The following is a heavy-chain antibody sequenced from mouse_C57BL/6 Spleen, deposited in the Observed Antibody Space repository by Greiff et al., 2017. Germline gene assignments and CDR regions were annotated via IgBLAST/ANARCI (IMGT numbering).Heavy chain of an antibody. CDR1: GFTFSDYG. V-gene: IGHV5-17*01. CDR3: ARDDGYYVRDAMDY. J-gene: IGHJ4*01. Sequence: EVKLVESGGGLVKPGGSLKLSCAASGFTFSDYGMHWVRQAPEKGLEWVAYISSGSSTIYYADTVKGRFTISRDNAKNTLFLQMTSLRSEDTAMYYCARDDGYYVRDAMDYWGQGTSVTVSS. CDR2: ISSGSSTI. D-gene: IGHD2-3*01.